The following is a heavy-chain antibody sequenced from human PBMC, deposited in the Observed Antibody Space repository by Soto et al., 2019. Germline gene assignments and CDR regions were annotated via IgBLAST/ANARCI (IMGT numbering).Heavy chain of an antibody. CDR1: GDSISTFY. V-gene: IGHV4-59*01. D-gene: IGHD3-22*01. CDR3: ARGRTVRNYADDSSDYFYFFDY. J-gene: IGHJ4*02. Sequence: SETLSLTCTVSGDSISTFYWGWMRQSPGKELEWIGYVYYTGSTNYNPSLKSRVTISVDRSKNQFSLKLTSANAADTAVYYCARGRTVRNYADDSSDYFYFFDYCGQGTQVTVSS. CDR2: VYYTGST.